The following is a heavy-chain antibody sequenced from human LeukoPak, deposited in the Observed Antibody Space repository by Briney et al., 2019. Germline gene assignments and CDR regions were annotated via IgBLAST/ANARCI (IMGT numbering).Heavy chain of an antibody. CDR1: SRFISRYY. CDR3: SRVAAAGTSPLYDYYGMDV. Sequence: DTQTLTCSVCSRFISRYYWSWIRQPPGKGLEWMPYIYNSGSTNYNPSFTSRVPISVDKSKNHISLKLSYVNAADPARYYFSRVAAAGTSPLYDYYGMDVWGQGCTVTVYS. D-gene: IGHD6-13*01. CDR2: IYNSGST. V-gene: IGHV4-4*08. J-gene: IGHJ6*02.